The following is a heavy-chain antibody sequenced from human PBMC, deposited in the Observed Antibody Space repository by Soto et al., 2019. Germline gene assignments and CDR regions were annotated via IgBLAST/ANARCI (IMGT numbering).Heavy chain of an antibody. CDR3: ASSLPAPYYDSLTGFFSLPSYFDY. Sequence: PSETLSLTCTVSGGSISSSSYYWGWIRQPPGKGLEWIGSIYYSGSTYYNPSLKSRVTISVDTSKNQFSLKLSSVTAADTAVYYCASSLPAPYYDSLTGFFSLPSYFDYWGQGTLVTVSS. CDR1: GGSISSSSYY. V-gene: IGHV4-39*01. J-gene: IGHJ4*02. CDR2: IYYSGST. D-gene: IGHD3-9*01.